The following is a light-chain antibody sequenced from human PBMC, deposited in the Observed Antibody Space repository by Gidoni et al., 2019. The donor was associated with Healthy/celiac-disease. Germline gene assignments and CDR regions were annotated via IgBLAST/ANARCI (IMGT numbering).Light chain of an antibody. CDR2: AAS. CDR1: QSISSY. V-gene: IGKV1-39*01. J-gene: IGKJ2*01. CDR3: QQSYSTLDT. Sequence: DIQMTQSPSSLSASVGDRVTITSRASQSISSYLNWYQQKPGKAPKLLIYAASSLQSGVPSRFSGSGSGTDFTLTISSLQPEDFATYYCQQSYSTLDTFGQGTKLEIK.